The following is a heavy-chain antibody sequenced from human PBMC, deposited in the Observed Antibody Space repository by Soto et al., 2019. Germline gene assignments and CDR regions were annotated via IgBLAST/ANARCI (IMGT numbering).Heavy chain of an antibody. CDR3: AKDVKQQQVVPAASDI. Sequence: PGGSLRLSCVASGFTFTSYAMTWVRRAPGKGLEWVSAIRSGGESTYYADSVKGRFTISRDNSKDTLYLQMNSLRAEDTAVYYCAKDVKQQQVVPAASDIWGQGAVVTV. CDR2: IRSGGEST. V-gene: IGHV3-23*01. J-gene: IGHJ3*02. D-gene: IGHD6-13*01. CDR1: GFTFTSYA.